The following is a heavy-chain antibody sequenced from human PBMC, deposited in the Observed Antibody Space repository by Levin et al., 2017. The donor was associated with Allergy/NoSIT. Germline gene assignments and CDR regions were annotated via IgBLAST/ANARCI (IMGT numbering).Heavy chain of an antibody. D-gene: IGHD3-22*01. Sequence: GESLKISCAASGFTLSNYTMNWVRQAPGKGLEWVSSISSTSSHIYYADSVKGRFTVSRDNAKNSLYLQMNSLRAEDTAVYYCASSVVIVMVMTPFVGWFDPWGQEPWSPSPQ. CDR3: ASSVVIVMVMTPFVGWFDP. CDR1: GFTLSNYT. CDR2: ISSTSSHI. V-gene: IGHV3-21*01. J-gene: IGHJ5*02.